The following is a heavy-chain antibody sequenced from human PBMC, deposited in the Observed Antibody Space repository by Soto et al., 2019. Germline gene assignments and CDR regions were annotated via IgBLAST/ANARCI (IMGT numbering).Heavy chain of an antibody. J-gene: IGHJ4*02. V-gene: IGHV3-30*18. Sequence: GGSLILSCAASGFTFSSYGMHWVRQAPGKGLEWVAVISYDGSNKYYADSVKGRFTISRDNSKNTLYLQMNSLRAEDTAVYYCAKDRGDTAMVTSFDYWGQGTLVTVSS. CDR1: GFTFSSYG. D-gene: IGHD5-18*01. CDR2: ISYDGSNK. CDR3: AKDRGDTAMVTSFDY.